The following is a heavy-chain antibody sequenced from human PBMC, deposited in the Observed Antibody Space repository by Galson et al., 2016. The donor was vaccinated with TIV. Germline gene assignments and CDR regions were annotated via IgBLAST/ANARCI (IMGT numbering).Heavy chain of an antibody. J-gene: IGHJ4*02. V-gene: IGHV3-30*03. CDR2: ISYDGSEK. D-gene: IGHD6-6*01. CDR1: GFTFGSYG. CDR3: ARVLDSYYFDY. Sequence: SLRLSCAASGFTFGSYGMYWVRQAPGKGLEWVTYISYDGSEKSYADSVRGRFTISRANSKNTLYLQMDSLRVEDTAFYYCARVLDSYYFDYWGQGTLVTVSS.